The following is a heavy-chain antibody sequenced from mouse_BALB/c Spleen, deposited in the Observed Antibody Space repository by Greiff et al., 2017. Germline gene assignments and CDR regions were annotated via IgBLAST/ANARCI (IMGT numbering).Heavy chain of an antibody. J-gene: IGHJ4*01. D-gene: IGHD1-1*01. CDR1: GFTFSDYY. CDR3: AGDGSSYYAMDY. Sequence: EVKLVESGGGLVKPGGSLKLSCAASGFTFSDYYMYWVRQTPEKRLEWVATISDGGSYTYYPDSVKGRFTISRDNAKNNLYLQMSSLKSEDTAMYYCAGDGSSYYAMDYWGQGTSVTVSS. V-gene: IGHV5-4*02. CDR2: ISDGGSYT.